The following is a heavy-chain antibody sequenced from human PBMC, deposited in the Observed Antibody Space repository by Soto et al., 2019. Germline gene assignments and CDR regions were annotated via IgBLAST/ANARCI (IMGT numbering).Heavy chain of an antibody. V-gene: IGHV1-18*01. Sequence: QGQLVQSGVEVKKPGASVKVSCKASGYTCTDYGISWVRQAPGQGLEWMGWISAYNGNTNYAQNLQDRVTMTTDTSTNTAYMEFRSLRSDDTAVYYCARDRSTHDFWGQGTLIAVSS. D-gene: IGHD1-1*01. CDR1: GYTCTDYG. CDR3: ARDRSTHDF. CDR2: ISAYNGNT. J-gene: IGHJ4*02.